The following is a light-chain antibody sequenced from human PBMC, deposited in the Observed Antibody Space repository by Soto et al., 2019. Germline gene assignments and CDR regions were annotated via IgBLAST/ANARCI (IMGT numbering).Light chain of an antibody. CDR3: QQGYGTLWT. V-gene: IGKV1-39*01. CDR1: QSISSY. J-gene: IGKJ1*01. Sequence: DIQMTQSPSSLSASVGDRVTITCRARQSISSYLNWYQQKPGKAPKLLIYAASSLQSGVPTRFSGSGSETDFTLTNSSLQPEDFATYPCQQGYGTLWTCGQGTKVEIK. CDR2: AAS.